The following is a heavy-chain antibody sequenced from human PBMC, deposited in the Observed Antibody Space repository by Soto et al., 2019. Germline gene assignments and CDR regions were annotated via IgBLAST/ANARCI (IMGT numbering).Heavy chain of an antibody. J-gene: IGHJ4*02. CDR3: TRQGGYCGGGSCYAFNYY. Sequence: EVQLVESGGGLVQPGGSLKLSCAASGFTFSASAMHWVRQASGKGLEWVGRVRSKANNYATAYAASVEGRFTISRDDSKKTAYLQMNSLKTEVTAVYYCTRQGGYCGGGSCYAFNYYWGQGTLVTVSS. D-gene: IGHD2-15*01. CDR2: VRSKANNYAT. V-gene: IGHV3-73*01. CDR1: GFTFSASA.